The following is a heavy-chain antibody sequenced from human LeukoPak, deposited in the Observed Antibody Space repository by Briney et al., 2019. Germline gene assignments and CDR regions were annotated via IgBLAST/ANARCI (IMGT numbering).Heavy chain of an antibody. Sequence: GGSLRLSCAASGFIFSDSWMSWVRQAPGKGPEWVANIKQDGSDKYYVDSVKGRFTISRDNAKKSLDLQMNSLRAEDTAVYYCARYRGKGSSWPLDVWGQGTMVTVSS. D-gene: IGHD1-26*01. V-gene: IGHV3-7*01. CDR1: GFIFSDSW. CDR2: IKQDGSDK. CDR3: ARYRGKGSSWPLDV. J-gene: IGHJ3*01.